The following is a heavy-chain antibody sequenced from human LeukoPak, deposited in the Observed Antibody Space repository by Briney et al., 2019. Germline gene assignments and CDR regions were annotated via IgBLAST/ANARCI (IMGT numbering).Heavy chain of an antibody. CDR2: INPHSGAT. CDR3: STGSVTHTRDP. D-gene: IGHD3-3*01. CDR1: GYDFSDFY. Sequence: ASVKVSCKASGYDFSDFYFNWVRQAPGQGLEWVGWINPHSGATNYAQKFQGRLTMAASFNTASMELSRLRSDDTAVYYCSTGSVTHTRDPWGQGTLVTVSS. J-gene: IGHJ5*02. V-gene: IGHV1-2*02.